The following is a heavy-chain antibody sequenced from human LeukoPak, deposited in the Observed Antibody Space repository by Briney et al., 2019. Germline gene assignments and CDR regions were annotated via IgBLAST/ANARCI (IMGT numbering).Heavy chain of an antibody. Sequence: XAPXXXLXWMGGFDPEDGETIYSQKFQGRVTMTDDTSTDTAYMELSSLRSEDTAVYYCATEGLHYDSSGPRGAFDIWGQGTMVTVSS. J-gene: IGHJ3*02. CDR3: ATEGLHYDSSGPRGAFDI. CDR2: FDPEDGET. V-gene: IGHV1-24*01. D-gene: IGHD3-22*01.